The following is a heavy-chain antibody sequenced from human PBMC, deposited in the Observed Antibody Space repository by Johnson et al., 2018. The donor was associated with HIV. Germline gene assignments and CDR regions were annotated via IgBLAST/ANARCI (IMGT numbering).Heavy chain of an antibody. CDR3: AREDYTDAFDI. J-gene: IGHJ3*02. CDR2: ISWNSVRI. CDR1: GFTFDDYG. V-gene: IGHV3-20*04. Sequence: VQVVESGGGVVRPGGSLRLSCAASGFTFDDYGMSWVRQAPGKGLEWVSIISWNSVRIGYADSVKGRFTISRDNSKNTLYLQMNSLRAEDTAVYYCAREDYTDAFDIWGQGTMVTVSS. D-gene: IGHD4-11*01.